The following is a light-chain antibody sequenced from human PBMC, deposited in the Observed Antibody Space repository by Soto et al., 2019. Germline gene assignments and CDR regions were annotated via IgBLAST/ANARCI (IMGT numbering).Light chain of an antibody. Sequence: QSALTQPASVSGSPGQSITISCTGTSSDIGSYNYVSWYQQHPGKAPKLMIYDVNNRPSGVSNRFSGSKSANTASLTISGLQAEDEADYYCSSYTSSNTLFGGGTKLTVL. CDR1: SSDIGSYNY. CDR3: SSYTSSNTL. V-gene: IGLV2-14*01. J-gene: IGLJ2*01. CDR2: DVN.